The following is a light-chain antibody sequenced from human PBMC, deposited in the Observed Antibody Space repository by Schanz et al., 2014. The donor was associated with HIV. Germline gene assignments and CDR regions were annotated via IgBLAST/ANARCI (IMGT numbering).Light chain of an antibody. V-gene: IGLV1-44*01. Sequence: QSVLSQPPSASGTPGQRVTISCSVSNSNIRSNAVNWYQHLPGTAPKLLMYANNQRASGVPDRFSGSGSGTSASLAITGLQAEDEADYYCSSYTSSSTYVFGTGTKLTVL. CDR1: NSNIRSNA. J-gene: IGLJ1*01. CDR3: SSYTSSSTYV. CDR2: ANN.